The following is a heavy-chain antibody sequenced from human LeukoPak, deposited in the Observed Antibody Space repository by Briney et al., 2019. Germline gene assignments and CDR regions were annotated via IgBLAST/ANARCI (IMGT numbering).Heavy chain of an antibody. Sequence: SQTLSLTCTVSGGSISSGGYYWSWIRQYSGKGLEWIGYIYYSGSTHYNPSLKSRVTISVDKAKNQFSLKMRSVTAADTAVYYCAKDLIAALPDKYYFDYWGQGTLVTVSS. J-gene: IGHJ4*02. V-gene: IGHV4-31*03. CDR2: IYYSGST. CDR1: GGSISSGGYY. CDR3: AKDLIAALPDKYYFDY. D-gene: IGHD6-6*01.